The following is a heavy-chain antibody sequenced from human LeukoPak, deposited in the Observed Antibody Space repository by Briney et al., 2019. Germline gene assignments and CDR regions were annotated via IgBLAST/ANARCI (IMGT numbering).Heavy chain of an antibody. CDR1: GFTFRSYW. CDR2: IKQDGSET. Sequence: GGSLRLSCAASGFTFRSYWMDWVRQAPGKGLEWVANIKQDGSETYYVDAVKGRFTISRDNTKNSLFLHMSSLRAEDSAIYFCASSYFDNSLHAYDIWGQGTMVTVSS. CDR3: ASSYFDNSLHAYDI. D-gene: IGHD3-22*01. J-gene: IGHJ3*02. V-gene: IGHV3-7*01.